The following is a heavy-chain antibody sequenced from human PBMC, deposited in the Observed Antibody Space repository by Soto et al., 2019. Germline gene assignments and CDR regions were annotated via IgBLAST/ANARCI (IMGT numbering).Heavy chain of an antibody. Sequence: XVKVSCKASGYTFTSYDINWVRHATGQGLEWMGWVNPNSGNTGYAQKFQGRVTMTRNTSISTAYMELSSLRSEDTAVYYCARGGKRGDYMDVWGKGTTVTVSS. J-gene: IGHJ6*03. D-gene: IGHD3-16*01. CDR1: GYTFTSYD. CDR2: VNPNSGNT. V-gene: IGHV1-8*01. CDR3: ARGGKRGDYMDV.